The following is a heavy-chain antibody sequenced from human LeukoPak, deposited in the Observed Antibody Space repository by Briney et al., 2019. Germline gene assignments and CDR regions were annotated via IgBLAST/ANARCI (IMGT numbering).Heavy chain of an antibody. CDR3: ARIDSSGYYLWSFDY. J-gene: IGHJ4*02. V-gene: IGHV3-74*01. Sequence: GGSLRLSCAASGFTFSSYWMHWVRQAPGKGLVWVSRINSDGSSTSYADSVKGRFTISRDNAKNTLYLQMNSLRAEDTAVYYCARIDSSGYYLWSFDYWVQGTLVTVSS. D-gene: IGHD3-22*01. CDR2: INSDGSST. CDR1: GFTFSSYW.